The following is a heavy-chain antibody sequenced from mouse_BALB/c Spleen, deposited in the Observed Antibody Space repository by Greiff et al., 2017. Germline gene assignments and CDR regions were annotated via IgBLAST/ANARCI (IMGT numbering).Heavy chain of an antibody. Sequence: EVQLVESGGGLVKPGGSLKLSCAASGFTFSSYAMSWVRQTPEKRLEWVATISDGGSYTYYPDSVKGRFTISRDNAKNNLYLQMSSLKSEDTAMYYCARGMITFFYAMDYWGQGTSVTVSS. D-gene: IGHD2-4*01. J-gene: IGHJ4*01. V-gene: IGHV5-6*01. CDR1: GFTFSSYA. CDR3: ARGMITFFYAMDY. CDR2: ISDGGSYT.